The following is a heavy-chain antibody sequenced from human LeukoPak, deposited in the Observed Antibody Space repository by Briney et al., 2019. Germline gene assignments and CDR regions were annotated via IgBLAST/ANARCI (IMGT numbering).Heavy chain of an antibody. CDR1: GVSISSYY. V-gene: IGHV4-59*12. CDR3: ARENSYDSSRPLDY. Sequence: KPSETLSLTCTVSGVSISSYYWSWIRQPPGKGLEWIGYIYYSGSTNYNPSLKSRVTISLDTSKNPFSLKLSSVTAADTAMYYCARENSYDSSRPLDYWGQGTLVTVSS. D-gene: IGHD3-22*01. CDR2: IYYSGST. J-gene: IGHJ4*02.